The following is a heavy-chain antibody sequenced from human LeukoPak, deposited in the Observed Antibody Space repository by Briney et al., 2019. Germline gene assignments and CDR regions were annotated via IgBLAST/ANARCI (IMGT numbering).Heavy chain of an antibody. J-gene: IGHJ5*02. CDR1: GASVSSASY. CDR2: IYNGVNT. CDR3: ARSRAFNSGAFDP. V-gene: IGHV4-61*01. D-gene: IGHD1-26*01. Sequence: PSETLSLTCTVSGASVSSASYWSWIRQPPGKGVEWNAHIYNGVNTHYNPSLKSRVTISVDTSKNQFSLRLNSVTAADTAVYYCARSRAFNSGAFDPWGQGSLVTVSS.